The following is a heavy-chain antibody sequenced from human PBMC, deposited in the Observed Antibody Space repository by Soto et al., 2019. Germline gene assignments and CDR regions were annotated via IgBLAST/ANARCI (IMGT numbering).Heavy chain of an antibody. CDR1: GDSIGGSS. CDR3: ARGSGWYFH. J-gene: IGHJ4*02. Sequence: PSETLSLTCTVSGDSIGGSSWSWIRQPPGKGLEWIAYMYFSGSTNYNPSLKSRVTISVDTSKNQFSLKLNSVTAADTAVYYCARGSGWYFHWGQGTLVTVSS. D-gene: IGHD6-19*01. CDR2: MYFSGST. V-gene: IGHV4-59*01.